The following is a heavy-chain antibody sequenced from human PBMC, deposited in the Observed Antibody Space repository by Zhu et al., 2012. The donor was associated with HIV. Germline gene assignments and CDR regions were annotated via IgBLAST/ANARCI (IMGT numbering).Heavy chain of an antibody. D-gene: IGHD4-17*01. V-gene: IGHV4-38-2*02. CDR2: IFHTGST. CDR1: HYSVSSAYY. Sequence: QVQLQESGPGLVKPSETLSLICTVSHYSVSSAYYWGWVRQPPGKGLEWIGNIFHTGSTDSNPSLQSRVSISVDTSKNQFSLKLSSVTPXDTALYYCARSTVTTSGAFDIWGQGTMVTVSP. J-gene: IGHJ3*02. CDR3: ARSTVTTSGAFDI.